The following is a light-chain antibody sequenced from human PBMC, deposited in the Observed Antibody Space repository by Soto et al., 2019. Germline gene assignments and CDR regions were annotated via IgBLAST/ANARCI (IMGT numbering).Light chain of an antibody. V-gene: IGKV1-5*03. CDR1: QSIGGW. J-gene: IGKJ1*01. Sequence: DIQMTQSPSTLSASVGDRVTITCRASQSIGGWLAWYQQKPGKAPKLLIYKASNLESGVPSRFSGSGSGTELTITISGLQPDDFETYYCQHYDSYSWTFGQGTKVDIK. CDR2: KAS. CDR3: QHYDSYSWT.